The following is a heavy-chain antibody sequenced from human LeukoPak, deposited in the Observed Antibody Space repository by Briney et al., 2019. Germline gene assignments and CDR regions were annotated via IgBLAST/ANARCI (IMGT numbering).Heavy chain of an antibody. V-gene: IGHV3-33*01. CDR2: IAYDGSRA. D-gene: IGHD2-2*01. CDR1: GVTFGGYG. CDR3: TRNTIASFYT. Sequence: QTGGSLRLSCAGSGVTFGGYGMHWFRQTPGKGLEWVAVIAYDGSRAFYADSVKGRFTISRDNSKKTMSVQMDDLRAEDTAVNYCTRNTIASFYTWGQEALGSASP. J-gene: IGHJ5*02.